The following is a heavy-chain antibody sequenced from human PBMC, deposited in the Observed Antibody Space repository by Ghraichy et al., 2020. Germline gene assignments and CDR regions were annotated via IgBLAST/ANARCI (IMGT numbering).Heavy chain of an antibody. CDR3: ARGKITIGLYYYYMDV. Sequence: SETLSLTCAVYGGSFSGYYWSWIRQPPGKGLEWIGEINHSGSTNYNPSLKSRVTISVDTSKNQFSLKLSSVTAADTAVYYCARGKITIGLYYYYMDVWGKGTTVTVSS. CDR2: INHSGST. V-gene: IGHV4-34*01. CDR1: GGSFSGYY. D-gene: IGHD3-3*01. J-gene: IGHJ6*03.